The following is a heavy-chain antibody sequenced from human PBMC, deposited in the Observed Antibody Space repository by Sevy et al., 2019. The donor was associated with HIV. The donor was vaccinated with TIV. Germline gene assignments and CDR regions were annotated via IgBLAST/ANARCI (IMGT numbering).Heavy chain of an antibody. CDR3: ARDGGSGSYYNVRQNCYYYYGMDV. Sequence: GGSLRLSCAASGFTFSSYAMHWVRQAPGKGLEWVAVISYDGSNKYYADSVKGRFTISRDNSKNTLYLQMNSLRAEDTAVYYCARDGGSGSYYNVRQNCYYYYGMDVWGQGTTVTVSS. CDR1: GFTFSSYA. J-gene: IGHJ6*02. D-gene: IGHD3-10*01. V-gene: IGHV3-30-3*01. CDR2: ISYDGSNK.